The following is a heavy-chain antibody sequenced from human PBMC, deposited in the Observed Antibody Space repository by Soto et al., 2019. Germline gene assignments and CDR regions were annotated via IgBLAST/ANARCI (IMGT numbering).Heavy chain of an antibody. V-gene: IGHV4-30-4*01. CDR3: ASQGVASYNWFDP. D-gene: IGHD3-10*01. Sequence: QVQLQESGPGLVKPSQTLSLTCSVSGASISSGDYYWSWIRQPPGKGLEWIGHIYDSGSTSYSPSLKSRVTISLDTSKNQFSLKLGSVTAADTAVYYCASQGVASYNWFDPWGQGTLVTVSS. J-gene: IGHJ5*02. CDR2: IYDSGST. CDR1: GASISSGDYY.